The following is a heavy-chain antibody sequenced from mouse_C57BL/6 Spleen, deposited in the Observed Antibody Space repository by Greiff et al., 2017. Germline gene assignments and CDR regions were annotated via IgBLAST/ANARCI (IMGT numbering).Heavy chain of an antibody. D-gene: IGHD2-5*01. Sequence: EVKVVESGGGLVQPGESLKLSCESNEYEFPSHDMSWVRKTPEKRLELVAAINSDGGSTYYPDTMERRFIISRDNTKKTLYLQMSSLRSEDTAVYYCARQGPTIVTTFAYWGQGTLVTVSA. CDR2: INSDGGST. CDR1: EYEFPSHD. J-gene: IGHJ3*01. V-gene: IGHV5-2*01. CDR3: ARQGPTIVTTFAY.